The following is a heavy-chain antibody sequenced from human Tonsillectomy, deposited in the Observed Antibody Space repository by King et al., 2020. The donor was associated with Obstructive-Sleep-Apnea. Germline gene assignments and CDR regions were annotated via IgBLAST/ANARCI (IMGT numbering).Heavy chain of an antibody. CDR1: GTSISDYY. CDR3: ARHRGVEDYGGYGDYFDY. Sequence: QLQESGPGLVKPSDTLSLTCTVSGTSISDYYWSWIRQPPGKGLEWIGYMYYSGNTNFNPSLKSRVTISADTSKIQFSLRLSSVTAADTAVYYCARHRGVEDYGGYGDYFDYWGQGTLVTVSS. CDR2: MYYSGNT. J-gene: IGHJ4*02. V-gene: IGHV4-59*08. D-gene: IGHD5-12*01.